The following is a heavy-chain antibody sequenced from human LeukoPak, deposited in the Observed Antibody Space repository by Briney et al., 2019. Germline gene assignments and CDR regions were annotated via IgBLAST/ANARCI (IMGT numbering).Heavy chain of an antibody. Sequence: PGRSLRLSCTASGFTFVDYAMSWVRQAPGKGRAWVGFIRRKAYGGTTEYAASVKGRFNIPRDDSKSIAHLQMNSLKTEDTAVYYCTKSRDGYRNQGHYWGQGTLDTVSS. J-gene: IGHJ4*02. V-gene: IGHV3-49*04. CDR1: GFTFVDYA. CDR2: IRRKAYGGTT. CDR3: TKSRDGYRNQGHY. D-gene: IGHD5-24*01.